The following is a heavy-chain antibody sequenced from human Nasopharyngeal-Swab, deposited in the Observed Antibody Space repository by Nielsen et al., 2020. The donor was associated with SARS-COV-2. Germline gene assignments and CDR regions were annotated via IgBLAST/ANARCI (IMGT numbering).Heavy chain of an antibody. J-gene: IGHJ6*02. V-gene: IGHV3-53*05. CDR3: AREKAVAGIGGYHYSGLAV. D-gene: IGHD6-19*01. CDR2: IYSGGST. CDR1: GFTVSSNY. Sequence: GESLKISCAASGFTVSSNYMSWVRQAPGKGLEWVSVIYSGGSTYYIDSVKGRFTVSRDNSRNTLYLQMNSLRPEDTAVYYCAREKAVAGIGGYHYSGLAVWGQGTPVPVSS.